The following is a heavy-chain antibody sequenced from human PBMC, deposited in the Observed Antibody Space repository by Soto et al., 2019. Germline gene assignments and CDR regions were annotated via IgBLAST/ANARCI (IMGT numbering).Heavy chain of an antibody. D-gene: IGHD6-19*01. CDR2: INHSGST. CDR3: ARHTVDGERMFDY. J-gene: IGHJ4*02. V-gene: IGHV4-34*01. CDR1: GGSFSGYY. Sequence: SETLSLTCAVYGGSFSGYYWSWIRQPPGKGLEWIGEINHSGSTNYNPSLKSRVTISVDTSKNQFSLKLSSVTAADTAVYYCARHTVDGERMFDYWGQGTLVPVSS.